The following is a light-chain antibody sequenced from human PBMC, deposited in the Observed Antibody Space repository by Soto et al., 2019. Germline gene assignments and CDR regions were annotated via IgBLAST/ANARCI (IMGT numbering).Light chain of an antibody. J-gene: IGKJ1*01. Sequence: IVLTQAPCCLSMPPGERASLYGKASQSVSSSYLAWYQQKPGQAPRLLIYRTSSRATGIPDRFSGSGSGTDFTLTIGRLEPEDFALYWCQHYDSSPRTFGQGTKVDIK. V-gene: IGKV3-20*01. CDR3: QHYDSSPRT. CDR1: QSVSSSY. CDR2: RTS.